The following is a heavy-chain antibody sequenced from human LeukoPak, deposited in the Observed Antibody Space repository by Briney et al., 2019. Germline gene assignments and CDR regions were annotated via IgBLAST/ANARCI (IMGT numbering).Heavy chain of an antibody. Sequence: GGSLRLSCAASGFTFNRFTMNWVRQAPGKGLEWVSYISSSSSSMFYADSVKGRFTISRDNANNSLYLQMNSLRAEDTAVYYCARVGLDYWGQGTLVTVSS. V-gene: IGHV3-48*04. J-gene: IGHJ4*02. CDR3: ARVGLDY. CDR1: GFTFNRFT. CDR2: ISSSSSSM. D-gene: IGHD1-26*01.